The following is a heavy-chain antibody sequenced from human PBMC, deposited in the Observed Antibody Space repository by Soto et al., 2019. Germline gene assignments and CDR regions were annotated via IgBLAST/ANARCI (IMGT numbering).Heavy chain of an antibody. CDR3: ASRSGWYNWFDP. J-gene: IGHJ5*02. D-gene: IGHD6-19*01. CDR2: IIPIFGTA. V-gene: IGHV1-69*01. CDR1: GGTFSSYA. Sequence: QVQLVQSGAEVKKPGSSVKVSCTASGGTFSSYAISWVRQAPGQGLEWVGGIIPIFGTANYAQKFQGRVTITEDESTSTAYMERSSLRSEDTAVYYCASRSGWYNWFDPWGQGTLVTVSS.